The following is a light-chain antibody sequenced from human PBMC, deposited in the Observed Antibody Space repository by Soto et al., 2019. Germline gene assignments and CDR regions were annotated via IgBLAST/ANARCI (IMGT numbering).Light chain of an antibody. Sequence: EIVLTQSPATLSLSPGERATLSCRASQSVTSNYLAWYQQKPGQAPTLLIYGASSRATGIPARFSGSGFGTDFTLTISSLEPEDFAVYYCQQRSKWRTFGQGTKVDI. CDR1: QSVTSNY. CDR3: QQRSKWRT. CDR2: GAS. J-gene: IGKJ1*01. V-gene: IGKV3D-20*02.